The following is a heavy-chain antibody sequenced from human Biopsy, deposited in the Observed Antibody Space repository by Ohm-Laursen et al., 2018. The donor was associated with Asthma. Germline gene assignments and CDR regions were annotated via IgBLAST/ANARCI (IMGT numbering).Heavy chain of an antibody. V-gene: IGHV3-9*01. Sequence: RSLRLSCTASGFTFDDYAMHWVRQAPGKGLEWVSGISWNSGSIGYADSVKGRFTISRDNAKNSLYLQMNSLRAEDTAVYYCARESSVAGSSDFDYWGQGTLVTVSS. J-gene: IGHJ4*02. D-gene: IGHD6-19*01. CDR2: ISWNSGSI. CDR1: GFTFDDYA. CDR3: ARESSVAGSSDFDY.